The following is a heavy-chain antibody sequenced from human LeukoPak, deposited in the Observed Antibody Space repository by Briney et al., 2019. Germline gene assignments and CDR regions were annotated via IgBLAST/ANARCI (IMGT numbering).Heavy chain of an antibody. D-gene: IGHD3-10*01. CDR1: GGSISSYY. V-gene: IGHV4-59*12. CDR3: ARESVYYGSGSYRNWFDP. CDR2: IYYSGST. Sequence: SETLSLTCTVSGGSISSYYWSWIRQPPGKGLEWIGYIYYSGSTNYNPSLKSRVTISVDTSRNQFSLKLNSVTAADTAVYYCARESVYYGSGSYRNWFDPWGQGTLVTVSS. J-gene: IGHJ5*02.